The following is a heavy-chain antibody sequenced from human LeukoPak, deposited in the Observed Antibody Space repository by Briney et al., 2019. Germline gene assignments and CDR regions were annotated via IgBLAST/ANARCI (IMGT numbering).Heavy chain of an antibody. CDR2: FYPEDGET. CDR3: ATGLGWYYDSSGYVLDY. V-gene: IGHV1-24*01. J-gene: IGHJ4*02. CDR1: GYTLTELS. D-gene: IGHD3-22*01. Sequence: ASVKVSCKVPGYTLTELSLHCVRQAPGKGLERMGGFYPEDGETIYTQNLQGRVTISQDTTTDTAYMEMSSLRSEDTAVYYCATGLGWYYDSSGYVLDYWGQGTLVTVSS.